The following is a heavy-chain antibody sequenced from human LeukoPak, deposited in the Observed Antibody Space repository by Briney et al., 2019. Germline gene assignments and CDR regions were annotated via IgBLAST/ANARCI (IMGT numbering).Heavy chain of an antibody. CDR1: GFTFSSYS. V-gene: IGHV3-21*01. J-gene: IGHJ6*02. CDR3: ARDQYSSWDYDILTGNYYYYGMDV. D-gene: IGHD3-9*01. CDR2: ISSSSSYI. Sequence: GSLSLSCAASGFTFSSYSTNWVRQAPGKGLEWVSSISSSSSYIYYADSVKGRFTISRDNAKNSLYLQMNSLRAEDTAVYYCARDQYSSWDYDILTGNYYYYGMDVWGQGTTVTVSS.